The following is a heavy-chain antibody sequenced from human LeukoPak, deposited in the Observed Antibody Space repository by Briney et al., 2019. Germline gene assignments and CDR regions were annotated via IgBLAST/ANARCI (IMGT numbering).Heavy chain of an antibody. V-gene: IGHV3-11*04. CDR1: GFTFSDYY. D-gene: IGHD3-3*01. J-gene: IGHJ4*02. Sequence: PGGSLRLSCAASGFTFSDYYMSWIRQAPGKGLEWVSYISSSGSTIYYADSVKGRFTIPRDNAKNLLYLQMNSLRAEDTAVYYCAAKYYDFWSGYYDWGQGTLVTVSS. CDR2: ISSSGSTI. CDR3: AAKYYDFWSGYYD.